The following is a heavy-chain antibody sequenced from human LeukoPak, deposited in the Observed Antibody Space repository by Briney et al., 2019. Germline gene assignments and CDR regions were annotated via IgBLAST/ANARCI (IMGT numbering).Heavy chain of an antibody. CDR1: GFTFSSYG. CDR2: IWYDGSNK. D-gene: IGHD1-7*01. V-gene: IGHV3-33*01. CDR3: ARDFRNYAYYFDY. J-gene: IGHJ4*02. Sequence: GGSLRLSCAASGFTFSSYGMHWVRQAPGKGLEWVAVIWYDGSNKYYADSVKGRFTISRDNSKNTLYLQMNSLRAEDTAAYYCARDFRNYAYYFDYWGQGTLVTVSS.